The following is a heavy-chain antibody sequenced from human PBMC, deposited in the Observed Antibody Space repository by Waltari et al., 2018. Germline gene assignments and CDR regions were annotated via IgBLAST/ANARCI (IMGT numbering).Heavy chain of an antibody. V-gene: IGHV3-9*01. Sequence: EVQLVTSGGGLVQPGRSLRLACVGSGFRFDADALYWVRQRPGKGLEWLSGIGWNSGAIGYADSVRGRFSTYRDNARKSLYLQMGRLRPEDTALYYCVKGGWGFGAFYEQHWGQGIQVTVSS. D-gene: IGHD3-10*01. CDR1: GFRFDADA. J-gene: IGHJ4*02. CDR2: IGWNSGAI. CDR3: VKGGWGFGAFYEQH.